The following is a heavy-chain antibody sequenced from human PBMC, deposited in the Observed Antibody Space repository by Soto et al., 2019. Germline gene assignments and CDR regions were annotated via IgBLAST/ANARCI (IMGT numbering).Heavy chain of an antibody. CDR1: GGTFSSYA. CDR2: IIPIFGTA. CDR3: ARDPYYYDSSGYYTSYAFDI. J-gene: IGHJ3*02. Sequence: QVQLVQSGAEVKKPGSSVKVSCKASGGTFSSYAISWVRQAPGQGLEWMGGIIPIFGTANYAQKFQGIVTITADESTSTAYMELSSLRSEDTAVYYCARDPYYYDSSGYYTSYAFDIWGQGTMVTVSS. V-gene: IGHV1-69*01. D-gene: IGHD3-22*01.